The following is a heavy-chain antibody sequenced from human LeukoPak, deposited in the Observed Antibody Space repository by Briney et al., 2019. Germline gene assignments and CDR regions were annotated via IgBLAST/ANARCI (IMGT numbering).Heavy chain of an antibody. D-gene: IGHD6-13*01. Sequence: KVSCKASGYTFTSYGISWVRQAPGQGVEWMGWISAYNGNTNYAQKLQGRLTITTATSTSTAYMELRSLRSDDTAVYYCARDHTAGYSNLPDAFDIWGQGTMVTVSS. CDR3: ARDHTAGYSNLPDAFDI. V-gene: IGHV1-18*01. CDR1: GYTFTSYG. CDR2: ISAYNGNT. J-gene: IGHJ3*02.